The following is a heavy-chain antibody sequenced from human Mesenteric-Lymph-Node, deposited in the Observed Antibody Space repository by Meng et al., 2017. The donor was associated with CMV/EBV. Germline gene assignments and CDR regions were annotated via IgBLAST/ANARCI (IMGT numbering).Heavy chain of an antibody. CDR3: ARVSAAAGFFDY. CDR1: GGTFRSYA. V-gene: IGHV1-69*05. CDR2: VIPIFGTV. Sequence: SCEASGGTFRSYAISWVRQAPGQGLEWMGGVIPIFGTVNYAQKFQGRVTMTTDTSTSTAYMELRSLRSDDTAVYYCARVSAAAGFFDYWGQGTLVTVSS. J-gene: IGHJ4*02. D-gene: IGHD6-13*01.